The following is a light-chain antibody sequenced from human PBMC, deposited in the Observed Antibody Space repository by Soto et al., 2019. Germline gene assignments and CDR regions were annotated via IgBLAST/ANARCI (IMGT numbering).Light chain of an antibody. CDR3: QLHTTYPRP. CDR2: SAS. Sequence: DIQMTQSPSAMSAAVGDRVTITCRASQDIGYHLGWFQQKPGKAPKRLIYSASSLDSGVPSRFSATGSGTELTFTISSLQPEDFATYYCQLHTTYPRPFCQGTKVEVK. J-gene: IGKJ1*01. CDR1: QDIGYH. V-gene: IGKV1-17*03.